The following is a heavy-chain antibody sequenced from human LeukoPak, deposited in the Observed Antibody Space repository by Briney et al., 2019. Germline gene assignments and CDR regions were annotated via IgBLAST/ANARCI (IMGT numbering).Heavy chain of an antibody. D-gene: IGHD2-15*01. CDR2: ISSSLIHI. CDR3: ARARRGGSRSPYFDY. Sequence: PGGSLRLSCAASGFTFSSYNMTWVRQAPGKGLEWVSSISSSLIHIYYADSLKGRLTISRDNAKNSLYLQMNSLRAEDTAVYYCARARRGGSRSPYFDYWGQGTLVTVSS. J-gene: IGHJ4*02. CDR1: GFTFSSYN. V-gene: IGHV3-21*01.